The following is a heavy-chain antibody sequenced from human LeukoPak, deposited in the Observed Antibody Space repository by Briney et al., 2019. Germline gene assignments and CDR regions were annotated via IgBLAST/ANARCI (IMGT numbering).Heavy chain of an antibody. CDR2: IYYSGST. Sequence: SETLSLTCTVSGGSISSGGYYWSWIRQHPGKGLEWIGYIYYSGSTYYNPSLKSRVTISVDTSKNQFSLKLSSVTAADTAVYYCAKSEGTGYYFGHWGQGTLVTVSS. D-gene: IGHD1-1*01. J-gene: IGHJ4*02. V-gene: IGHV4-31*03. CDR3: AKSEGTGYYFGH. CDR1: GGSISSGGYY.